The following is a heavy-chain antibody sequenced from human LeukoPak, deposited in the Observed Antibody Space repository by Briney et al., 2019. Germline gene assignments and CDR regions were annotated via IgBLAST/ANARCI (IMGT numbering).Heavy chain of an antibody. Sequence: GGSLRLSCAASGFIFSNAWMNWVRQAPGKGLEWVGRIKSETDGGTTDFPAHVKGRFSITREGSKNTLYLQMNALRIDDTAVYFCTATPRFTDFADSWGQGTLVTVST. CDR1: GFIFSNAW. CDR2: IKSETDGGTT. CDR3: TATPRFTDFADS. D-gene: IGHD2-15*01. V-gene: IGHV3-15*01. J-gene: IGHJ4*02.